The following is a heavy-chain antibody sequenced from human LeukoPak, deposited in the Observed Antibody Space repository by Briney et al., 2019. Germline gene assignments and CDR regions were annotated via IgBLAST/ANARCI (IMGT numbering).Heavy chain of an antibody. D-gene: IGHD1-7*01. V-gene: IGHV3-21*01. CDR1: GFTFSSYS. J-gene: IGHJ5*02. Sequence: GGSPRLSCAASGFTFSSYSMNWVRQAPGKGLEWVSSISSSSSYIYYADSVKGRFTISRDNAKNSLYLQMNSLRAEDTAVYYCARDGVDWNYVLYNWFDPWGQGTLVTVSS. CDR3: ARDGVDWNYVLYNWFDP. CDR2: ISSSSSYI.